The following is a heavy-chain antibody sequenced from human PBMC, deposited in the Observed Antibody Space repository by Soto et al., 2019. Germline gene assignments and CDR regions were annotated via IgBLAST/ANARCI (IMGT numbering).Heavy chain of an antibody. Sequence: PSETLSLTCTVSGGSISSYSWTWIRQPPGKGLEWIGYMYYSGSTNYNPSLKSRVTISVDTSKNQFSLKLSSVTAADTAMYYCARLVAGTDYWGQGTLVTVS. J-gene: IGHJ4*02. CDR1: GGSISSYS. CDR3: ARLVAGTDY. CDR2: MYYSGST. D-gene: IGHD2-21*01. V-gene: IGHV4-59*01.